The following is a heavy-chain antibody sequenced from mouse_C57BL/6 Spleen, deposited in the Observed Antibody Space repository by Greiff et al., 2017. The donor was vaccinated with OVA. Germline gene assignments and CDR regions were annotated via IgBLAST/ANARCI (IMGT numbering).Heavy chain of an antibody. Sequence: VKLMESGPGLVQPSQSLSISCTVSGFSFTSYGVHWVRQSPGKGLEWLGVIWSGGSTDYNAAFIPRLSISKDNSKSQVFFKMNSLHAVDTAIYYCARKEPNCGLDYWGQGTTLTFSS. CDR2: IWSGGST. CDR3: ARKEPNCGLDY. J-gene: IGHJ2*01. D-gene: IGHD4-1*01. V-gene: IGHV2-2*01. CDR1: GFSFTSYG.